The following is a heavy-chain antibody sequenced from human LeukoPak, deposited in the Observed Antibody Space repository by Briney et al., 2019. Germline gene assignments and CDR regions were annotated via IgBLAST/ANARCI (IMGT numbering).Heavy chain of an antibody. CDR1: GFTFSSYS. Sequence: GGSLRLSCAASGFTFSSYSMNWVRQAPGKGLVWVSRISSDGSITGYADSVKGRFTISRDNAKNTLYLQMNSLRAEDTAVYYCASGVRQNGFDYWGQGTLVTVSS. J-gene: IGHJ4*02. CDR2: ISSDGSIT. D-gene: IGHD2-8*01. CDR3: ASGVRQNGFDY. V-gene: IGHV3-74*01.